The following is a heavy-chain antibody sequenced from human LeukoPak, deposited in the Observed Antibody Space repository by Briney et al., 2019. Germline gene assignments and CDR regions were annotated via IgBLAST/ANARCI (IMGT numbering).Heavy chain of an antibody. CDR3: ARAEPPSGSYFQPDFDY. Sequence: SETLSLTCTVSGGPISSSSYYWGWIRQPPGKGLEWIGSIYYSGSTYYNPSLKSRVTISVDTSKNQFSLKLSSVTAADTAVYYCARAEPPSGSYFQPDFDYWGQGTLVTVSS. D-gene: IGHD1-26*01. CDR2: IYYSGST. CDR1: GGPISSSSYY. J-gene: IGHJ4*02. V-gene: IGHV4-39*01.